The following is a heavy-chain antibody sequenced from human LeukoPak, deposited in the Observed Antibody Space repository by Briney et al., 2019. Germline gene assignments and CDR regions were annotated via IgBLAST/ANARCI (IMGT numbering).Heavy chain of an antibody. J-gene: IGHJ4*02. V-gene: IGHV4-59*08. Sequence: SETLSLTCTVSGVSISSYYWSWIRQPPGKGQEWIGYVFYSGSTNYNPSLKSRVTMSLGTSKNQISLKLSSVTAADTAMYYCARHTTVVPPHYFDYWGQGTLVTVSS. CDR2: VFYSGST. CDR1: GVSISSYY. D-gene: IGHD4-23*01. CDR3: ARHTTVVPPHYFDY.